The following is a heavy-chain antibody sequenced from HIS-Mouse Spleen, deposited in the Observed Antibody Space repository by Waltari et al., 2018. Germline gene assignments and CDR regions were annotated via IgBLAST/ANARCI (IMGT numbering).Heavy chain of an antibody. CDR3: ARDIKAVAC. CDR1: GFPVSSNY. D-gene: IGHD6-13*01. J-gene: IGHJ4*02. CDR2: IYSGGST. Sequence: EGQLVESGGGLVQPGGSLRLSCAAAGFPVSSNYMSWVRQAPGKGLEWVSVIYSGGSTYYADSVKGRFTISRDNSKNTLYLQMNSLRAEDTAVYYCARDIKAVACWGQGTLVTVSS. V-gene: IGHV3-66*01.